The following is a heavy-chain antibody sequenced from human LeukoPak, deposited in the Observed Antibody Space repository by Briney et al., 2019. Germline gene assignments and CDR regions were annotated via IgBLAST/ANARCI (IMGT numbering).Heavy chain of an antibody. Sequence: TGGSLRLSCAASGLTFSSHWMHWVRQAPGKGLVWVSRINSDGSSTSYADSVKGRFTISRDNAKNTLYLQMNSLRAEDTAVYYCARDRVWTYYDFWSGYFLYGMDVWGQGTTVTVSS. V-gene: IGHV3-74*01. CDR3: ARDRVWTYYDFWSGYFLYGMDV. J-gene: IGHJ6*02. CDR1: GLTFSSHW. D-gene: IGHD3-3*01. CDR2: INSDGSST.